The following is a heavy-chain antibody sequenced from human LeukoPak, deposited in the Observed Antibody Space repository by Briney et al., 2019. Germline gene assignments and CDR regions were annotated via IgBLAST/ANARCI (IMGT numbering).Heavy chain of an antibody. J-gene: IGHJ4*02. CDR3: VRGTGY. CDR1: GFTFSTYV. CDR2: ISSNGDNT. Sequence: GGSLRLSCSVSGFTFSTYVMHWVRQAPGKGLEYVSAISSNGDNTYYADSVKGRFTISRDNSKNTLYLQMSSLRADDTAVNYCVRGTGYWGQGTLVTVSS. V-gene: IGHV3-64D*06.